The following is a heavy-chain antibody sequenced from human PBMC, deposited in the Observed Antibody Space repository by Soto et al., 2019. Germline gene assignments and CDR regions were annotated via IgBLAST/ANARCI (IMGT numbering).Heavy chain of an antibody. CDR1: GGSISSGDYY. CDR2: IYYSGST. D-gene: IGHD3-10*01. J-gene: IGHJ4*02. V-gene: IGHV4-30-4*01. CDR3: ATTSFITMVRGVMSFDY. Sequence: TLSLTCTVSGGSISSGDYYWSWIRQPPGKGLEWIGYIYYSGSTYYNPSLKSRVTISVDTSKNQFSLKLSSVTAADTAVYYCATTSFITMVRGVMSFDYWGQGTPVTVSS.